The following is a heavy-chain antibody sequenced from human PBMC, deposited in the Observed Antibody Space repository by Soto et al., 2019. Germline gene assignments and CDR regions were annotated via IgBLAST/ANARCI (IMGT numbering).Heavy chain of an antibody. CDR3: GRHGFGSLHGRVDV. CDR1: GGSITNYY. CDR2: IQYSGYS. Sequence: QVQLQESGPGLVKPSETLSLTCTVSGGSITNYYCSWFRQPPGKGLEWIGYIQYSGYSAYNLSLKRRVTMSMDTSKSQFSLMLESVTATDTAVYYCGRHGFGSLHGRVDVCGQGTTVIVSS. D-gene: IGHD3-10*01. J-gene: IGHJ6*02. V-gene: IGHV4-59*08.